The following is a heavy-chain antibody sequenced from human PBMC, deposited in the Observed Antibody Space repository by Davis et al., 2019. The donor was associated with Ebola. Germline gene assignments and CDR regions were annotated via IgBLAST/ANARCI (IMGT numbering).Heavy chain of an antibody. J-gene: IGHJ5*02. CDR1: GFTFSSYW. Sequence: GESLKISCAASGFTFSSYWMHWVRQAPGKGLVWVSRINSDGSSTSYADSVKGRFTISRDNAKNSLYLQMNSLRAEDTAVYYCARDGLVLWFDPWGQGTLVTVSS. V-gene: IGHV3-74*01. CDR2: INSDGSST. CDR3: ARDGLVLWFDP. D-gene: IGHD6-6*01.